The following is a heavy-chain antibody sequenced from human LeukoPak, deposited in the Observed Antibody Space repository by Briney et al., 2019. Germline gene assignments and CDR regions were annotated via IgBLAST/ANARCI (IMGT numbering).Heavy chain of an antibody. D-gene: IGHD6-19*01. Sequence: PGGSLRLSCAASGFTLSSYGMHWARQAPGKGLEWVAVISYDGSNKYYADSVKGRFTISRDNSKNTLYLQMNSLRAEDTAVYYCAKDGSAVAAPFDYWGQGTLVTVSS. CDR1: GFTLSSYG. CDR3: AKDGSAVAAPFDY. V-gene: IGHV3-30*18. J-gene: IGHJ4*02. CDR2: ISYDGSNK.